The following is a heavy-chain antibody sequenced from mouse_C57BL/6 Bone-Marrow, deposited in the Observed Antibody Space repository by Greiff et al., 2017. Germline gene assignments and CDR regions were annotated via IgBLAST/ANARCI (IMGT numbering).Heavy chain of an antibody. CDR3: EREGTVVPFDY. CDR1: GYTFTSYW. CDR2: IDPSDSYT. J-gene: IGHJ2*01. Sequence: QVQLQQPGAELVRPGTSVKLSCKASGYTFTSYWMHWVKQRPGQGLEWIGVIDPSDSYTNYNQKFKGKATLTVDTSSSTAYMQLSSLTSEDSAVDCCEREGTVVPFDYWGQGTTLTVSS. D-gene: IGHD1-1*01. V-gene: IGHV1-59*01.